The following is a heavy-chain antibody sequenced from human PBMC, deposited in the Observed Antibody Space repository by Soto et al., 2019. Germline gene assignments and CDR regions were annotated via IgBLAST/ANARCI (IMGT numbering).Heavy chain of an antibody. J-gene: IGHJ4*01. D-gene: IGHD4-17*01. Sequence: GASVKVSCKASGYTFTSYDINWVRQATGQGLEWMGWMNPNSGNTGYAQTFQGRVTITADESMTTAYMELSGLRSEDTAVYYCARGPDYEGYFDCWGRGTLVTVSS. CDR3: ARGPDYEGYFDC. CDR1: GYTFTSYD. CDR2: MNPNSGNT. V-gene: IGHV1-8*01.